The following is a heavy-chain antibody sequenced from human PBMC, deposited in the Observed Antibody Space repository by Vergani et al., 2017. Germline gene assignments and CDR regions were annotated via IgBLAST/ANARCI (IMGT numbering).Heavy chain of an antibody. Sequence: EVQLVESGGGLIHPGGSLRLSCEGSGFSFSGYWMHWVRQSPEKGLEWVSGINWNSDSIAYADSVKGRFTISRDNAKNSLYLQMNSLRAEDTALYYCVKDIAASDNYWYFGLWGRGTLVTVSS. D-gene: IGHD6-13*01. J-gene: IGHJ2*01. V-gene: IGHV3-9*01. CDR1: GFSFSGYW. CDR3: VKDIAASDNYWYFGL. CDR2: INWNSDSI.